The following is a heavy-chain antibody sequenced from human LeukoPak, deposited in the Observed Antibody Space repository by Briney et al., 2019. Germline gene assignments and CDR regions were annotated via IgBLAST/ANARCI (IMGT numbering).Heavy chain of an antibody. CDR2: MNPNSGNT. D-gene: IGHD2-8*01. CDR3: ARGLYCSNGVCYIYNWFDP. CDR1: GYTFTNYD. J-gene: IGHJ5*02. V-gene: IGHV1-8*01. Sequence: GASVKVSCKASGYTFTNYDINWVRQATGQGLEWMGWMNPNSGNTGYAQKFQGRVTMTRNTSIGTAYMELSSLRSEDTAVYYCARGLYCSNGVCYIYNWFDPWGQGTLVIVSS.